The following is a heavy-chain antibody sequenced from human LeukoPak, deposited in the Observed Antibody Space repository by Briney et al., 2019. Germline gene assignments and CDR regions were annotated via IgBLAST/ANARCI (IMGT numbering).Heavy chain of an antibody. J-gene: IGHJ3*02. CDR2: IIPIFGTA. Sequence: GSSVKVSCKASGGTFSSYAISWVRQAPGQGLEWMGGIIPIFGTANYAQKFQGRVTITADESTSTAYMELSSLRSEDTAVYYCARDQRSRWGDIVVAFDIWGQGTMVTVSS. CDR1: GGTFSSYA. V-gene: IGHV1-69*01. D-gene: IGHD2-2*01. CDR3: ARDQRSRWGDIVVAFDI.